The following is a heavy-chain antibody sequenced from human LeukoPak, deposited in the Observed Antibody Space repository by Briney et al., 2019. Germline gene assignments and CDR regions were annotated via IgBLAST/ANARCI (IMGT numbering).Heavy chain of an antibody. CDR2: ISSSGSTI. CDR1: GFTFGSCE. V-gene: IGHV3-48*03. Sequence: GGSLRLSCAASGFTFGSCEMNWVRQAPGKGLEWVSYISSSGSTIYYADSVKGRFTISRDNAKNSLYLQMNSLRAEDTAVYYCASWGRWDPYYFDYWGQGTLVTVSS. J-gene: IGHJ4*02. CDR3: ASWGRWDPYYFDY. D-gene: IGHD3-16*01.